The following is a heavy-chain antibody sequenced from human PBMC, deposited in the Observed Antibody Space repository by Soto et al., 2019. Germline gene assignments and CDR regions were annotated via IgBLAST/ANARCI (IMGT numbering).Heavy chain of an antibody. CDR2: VSATAGTT. D-gene: IGHD6-19*01. CDR3: AKDYGWLVRYYFDY. J-gene: IGHJ4*02. CDR1: GFTFSNYA. V-gene: IGHV3-23*01. Sequence: GGSLRLSCAASGFTFSNYAMSWVRQAPGKGLEWVSLVSATAGTTYYADSVKGRFTISRDNSKNTLYLQMNSLRAEDTAVYYCAKDYGWLVRYYFDYWGQGTLVTVSS.